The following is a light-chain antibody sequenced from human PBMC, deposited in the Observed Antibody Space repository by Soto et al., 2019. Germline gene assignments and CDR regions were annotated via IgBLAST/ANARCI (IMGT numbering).Light chain of an antibody. CDR3: LQFGTSPPACT. CDR1: QSVDSSF. Sequence: ESMLTQSPGTLSLSPGERATLSCRASQSVDSSFLTWYQQKPGQTPRRLIYGTSIRATGIPDRFSGSGSGTDFTLIISRVEPEDSAVYYCLQFGTSPPACTFGQGTKLEI. V-gene: IGKV3-20*01. CDR2: GTS. J-gene: IGKJ2*02.